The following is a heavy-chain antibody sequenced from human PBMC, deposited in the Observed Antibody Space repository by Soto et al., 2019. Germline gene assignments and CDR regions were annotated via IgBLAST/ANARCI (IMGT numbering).Heavy chain of an antibody. CDR3: ARGSVATTVADY. CDR1: GYTFTGYY. V-gene: IGHV1-2*04. J-gene: IGHJ4*02. D-gene: IGHD5-12*01. CDR2: INPNSGGT. Sequence: ASVKVSCKASGYTFTGYYMHWVRQAPGQGLEWMGWINPNSGGTNYAQKFQGWVTMTRDTSTSTAYMELSRLRSDDTAVYYCARGSVATTVADYWGQGTLVTVSS.